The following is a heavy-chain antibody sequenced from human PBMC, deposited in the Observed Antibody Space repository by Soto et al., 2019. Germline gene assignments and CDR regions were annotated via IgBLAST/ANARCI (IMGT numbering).Heavy chain of an antibody. J-gene: IGHJ4*02. CDR3: ARTYCSSARCYSDY. CDR1: GYTFTSHG. V-gene: IGHV1-18*04. Sequence: QVQLVQSGAEVKKPGASVKVSCKPSGYTFTSHGISWVRQAPGQGLEWMGWISAYNGNTNYAQKLQGRVTMTTDTPKSTADMELRSMISDDTAVYYCARTYCSSARCYSDYWGQGTLVTVSS. CDR2: ISAYNGNT. D-gene: IGHD2-2*01.